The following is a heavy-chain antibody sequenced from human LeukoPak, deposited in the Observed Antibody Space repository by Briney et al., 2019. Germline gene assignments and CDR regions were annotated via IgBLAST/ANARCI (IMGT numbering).Heavy chain of an antibody. Sequence: GESLKISCKGSGYGFTTNWIGWVRQTPGKGLEWMGIIYPGDFDNRYSPSFQGHVTISVDNSISTAYLQWSSLRASDTAMYYCARLXGGXXXXYXXXGDFDCWGQGTLVTV. V-gene: IGHV5-51*01. D-gene: IGHD3-10*01. CDR3: ARLXGGXXXXYXXXGDFDC. CDR2: IYPGDFDN. CDR1: GYGFTTNW. J-gene: IGHJ4*02.